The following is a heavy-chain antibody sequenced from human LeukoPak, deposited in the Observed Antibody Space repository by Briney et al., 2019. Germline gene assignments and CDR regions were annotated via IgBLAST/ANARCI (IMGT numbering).Heavy chain of an antibody. CDR1: GGTFIIYA. V-gene: IGHV1-69*13. CDR2: IIPIFGTA. D-gene: IGHD5-18*01. Sequence: SVKVSCKASGGTFIIYAISWVRQAPGQGLEWMGGIIPIFGTANYAQKFQGRVTITADESTSTAYMELSSLRSEDTAVYYCATRGYSYGSNFDYWGQGTLVTVSS. J-gene: IGHJ4*02. CDR3: ATRGYSYGSNFDY.